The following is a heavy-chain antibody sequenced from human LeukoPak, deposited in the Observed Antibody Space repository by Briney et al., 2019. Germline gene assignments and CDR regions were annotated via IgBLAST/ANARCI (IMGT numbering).Heavy chain of an antibody. CDR1: GGSFSAYY. V-gene: IGHV4-34*01. CDR2: INHSGSA. D-gene: IGHD4-17*01. J-gene: IGHJ4*02. CDR3: ARGQGTVTTH. Sequence: SETLSLTCAVSGGSFSAYYWTWIRQPPGKGLEWIGEINHSGSANYNPSLKSRVTISLDTSKNQFSLKLSSVTAADTAVYYCARGQGTVTTHWGQGTLVTVAS.